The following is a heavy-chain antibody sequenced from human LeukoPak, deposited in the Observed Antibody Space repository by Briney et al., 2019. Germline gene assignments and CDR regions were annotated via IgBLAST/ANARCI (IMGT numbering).Heavy chain of an antibody. J-gene: IGHJ6*03. CDR3: ASAAAVAGREDYYYYMDV. CDR1: GGTFSSYA. CDR2: IIPIFGTA. Sequence: SVKVSCKASGGTFSSYAISWVRQAPGQGLEWMGRIIPIFGTANYAQKFQGRVTITTDESTSTAYMELSSLRSEDTAVYYCASAAAVAGREDYYYYMDVWGKGTTVTVSS. V-gene: IGHV1-69*05. D-gene: IGHD6-19*01.